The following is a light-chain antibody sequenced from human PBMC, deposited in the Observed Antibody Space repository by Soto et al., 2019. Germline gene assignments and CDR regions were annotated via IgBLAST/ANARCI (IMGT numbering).Light chain of an antibody. J-gene: IGKJ2*01. CDR3: QQETGWPPYT. CDR1: QSVSGN. CDR2: GAS. V-gene: IGKV3-15*01. Sequence: EIVMTQSPATLSVSPGERATLSCRASQSVSGNLAWYQQKPGQAPRLLIYGASTRATGIPARFSGSASGTEFAIYSSGLQSEEFAVYYCQQETGWPPYTLGEGNKLELK.